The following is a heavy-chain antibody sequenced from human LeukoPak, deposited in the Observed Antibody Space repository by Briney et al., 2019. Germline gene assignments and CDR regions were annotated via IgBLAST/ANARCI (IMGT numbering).Heavy chain of an antibody. CDR1: GYSISSGYY. CDR3: ARERSSGWYLRSKYYFDY. D-gene: IGHD6-19*01. CDR2: IYHSGST. J-gene: IGHJ4*02. V-gene: IGHV4-38-2*02. Sequence: ASETLSLTCTVSGYSISSGYYWGWIRQPPGKGLEWIGSIYHSGSTYYNPSLKSRVTISVDTSKNQFSLKLSSVTAADTAVYYCARERSSGWYLRSKYYFDYWGQGTLVTVSS.